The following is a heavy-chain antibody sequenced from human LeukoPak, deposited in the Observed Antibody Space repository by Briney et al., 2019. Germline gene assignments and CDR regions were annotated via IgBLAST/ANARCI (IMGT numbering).Heavy chain of an antibody. CDR1: GGSISSGGYY. J-gene: IGHJ4*02. V-gene: IGHV4-31*03. Sequence: SETLSLTRTVSGGSISSGGYYWSWIRQHPGKGLEWIGYIYYSGSTYYNPSLKSRVTISVDTSKNQFSLKLSSVTAADTAVYYCARSPYCSGGSCYSAYFDYWGQGTLVTVSS. CDR2: IYYSGST. CDR3: ARSPYCSGGSCYSAYFDY. D-gene: IGHD2-15*01.